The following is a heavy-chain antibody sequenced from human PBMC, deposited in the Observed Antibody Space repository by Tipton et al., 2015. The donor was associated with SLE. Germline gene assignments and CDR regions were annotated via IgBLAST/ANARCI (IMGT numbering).Heavy chain of an antibody. J-gene: IGHJ5*02. Sequence: QLVQSGAEVGKPGASVKVSCKASGYMFTNFAIHWVRQAPGQTLEWVGCINTDSGRTKYSQKVQGRVTITTDTSASSAYMELTSLTSEDTAVYFCARGLQRRGWYDEGYRFDPWGQGTLVTVSS. CDR3: ARGLQRRGWYDEGYRFDP. V-gene: IGHV1-3*04. CDR1: GYMFTNFA. CDR2: INTDSGRT. D-gene: IGHD6-19*01.